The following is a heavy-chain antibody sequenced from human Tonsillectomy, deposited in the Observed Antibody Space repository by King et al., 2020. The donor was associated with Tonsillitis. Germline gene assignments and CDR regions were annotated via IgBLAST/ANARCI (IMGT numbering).Heavy chain of an antibody. D-gene: IGHD6-19*01. CDR2: IYYSGST. J-gene: IGHJ3*02. Sequence: QLQESGPGLVKPSETLSLTCTVSGGSISSSSYYWGWIRQPPGKGLEWIGSIYYSGSTYYNPSLKSRVTISVDTSKNQFSLKLSSVTAADTAVYYCARHREVAGWGSDAFDIWGKGTMVTVSS. CDR1: GGSISSSSYY. CDR3: ARHREVAGWGSDAFDI. V-gene: IGHV4-39*01.